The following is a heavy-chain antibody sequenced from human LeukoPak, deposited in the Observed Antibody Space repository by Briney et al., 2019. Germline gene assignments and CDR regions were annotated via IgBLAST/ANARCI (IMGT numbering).Heavy chain of an antibody. Sequence: SETLSLTCAAYGVSFSGYYWSWIRQPPGKGLEWVGEINHSGSTNYNPSLKSRVTISVDTSKNQSSLKLSSVTAADTAVYYCARTTEGYCRGRSCYSYYYYMDVWGKGTTVTVSS. D-gene: IGHD2-15*01. CDR1: GVSFSGYY. J-gene: IGHJ6*03. CDR2: INHSGST. CDR3: ARTTEGYCRGRSCYSYYYYMDV. V-gene: IGHV4-34*01.